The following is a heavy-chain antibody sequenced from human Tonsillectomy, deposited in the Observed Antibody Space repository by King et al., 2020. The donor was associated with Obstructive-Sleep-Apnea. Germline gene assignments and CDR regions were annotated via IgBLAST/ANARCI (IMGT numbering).Heavy chain of an antibody. V-gene: IGHV5-51*01. J-gene: IGHJ4*02. D-gene: IGHD3-10*01. CDR2: IYPGDSDT. CDR3: ARRYYYGSGSSYFDY. CDR1: GYRFTSYW. Sequence: VQLVESGAEVKKPGESLKISCTGSGYRFTSYWIGWVRQMPGKGLEWMGIIYPGDSDTRYSPSFQGQVTISADKSISTAYLQWSSLKASDTAMYYCARRYYYGSGSSYFDYWGQGTLVTVSS.